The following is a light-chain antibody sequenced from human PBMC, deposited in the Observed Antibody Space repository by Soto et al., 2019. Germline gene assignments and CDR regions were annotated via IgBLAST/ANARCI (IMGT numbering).Light chain of an antibody. CDR3: QQRSNWPPYT. CDR1: QSVSSY. CDR2: DAS. Sequence: EIVLTQSPATLSLSPGERATLSCRASQSVSSYLAWYQQKPGQAPRLLIYDASNRATGIPARFSGSRSGTDFTLTISSLEPEDFAFYYCQQRSNWPPYTFGQGTKLEIK. V-gene: IGKV3-11*01. J-gene: IGKJ2*01.